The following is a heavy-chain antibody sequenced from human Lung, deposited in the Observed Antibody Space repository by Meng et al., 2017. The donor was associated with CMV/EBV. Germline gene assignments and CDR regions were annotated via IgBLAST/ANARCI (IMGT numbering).Heavy chain of an antibody. Sequence: CKSSGYSFSPYWIGWVRQMPGKGLEWMGSIYPGDSDTRYSASFQGQVTISADKSISTAYLHWSSLKVSDTAMYYGARWGYNNYPFDYWGQGTLVTVSS. CDR1: GYSFSPYW. CDR2: IYPGDSDT. J-gene: IGHJ4*02. CDR3: ARWGYNNYPFDY. D-gene: IGHD4-11*01. V-gene: IGHV5-51*01.